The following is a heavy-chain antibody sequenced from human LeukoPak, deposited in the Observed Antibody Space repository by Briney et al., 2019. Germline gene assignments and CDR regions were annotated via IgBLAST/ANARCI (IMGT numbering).Heavy chain of an antibody. J-gene: IGHJ4*02. CDR2: VDANGRTT. CDR1: GFTVTHYA. D-gene: IGHD4-17*01. Sequence: GGSLRLSCSASGFTVTHYAMHWVRQAPGKGLEYVSAVDANGRTTYYADSVKGRFTISRDDSKNTLYLQMNSLRAEDTAVYYCAKEHGDYPRYYFDYWGQGTLVTVSS. CDR3: AKEHGDYPRYYFDY. V-gene: IGHV3-64*04.